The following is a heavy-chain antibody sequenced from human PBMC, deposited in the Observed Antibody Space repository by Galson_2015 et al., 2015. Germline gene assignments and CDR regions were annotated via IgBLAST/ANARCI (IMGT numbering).Heavy chain of an antibody. CDR3: ASIAAAGRVNYYYYGMDV. CDR2: ISSSSSYI. D-gene: IGHD6-13*01. J-gene: IGHJ6*02. Sequence: SLRLSCAASGFTFSSYSMNWVRQAPGKGLEWVSSISSSSSYIYYADSVKGRFTISRDNAKNSLYLQMNSLRAEDTAVYYCASIAAAGRVNYYYYGMDVWGQGTTVTVSS. CDR1: GFTFSSYS. V-gene: IGHV3-21*01.